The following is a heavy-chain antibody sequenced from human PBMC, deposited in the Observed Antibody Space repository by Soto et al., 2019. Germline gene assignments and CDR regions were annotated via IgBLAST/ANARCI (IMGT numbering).Heavy chain of an antibody. CDR1: GFTVSNTC. D-gene: IGHD2-2*01. CDR3: ARALPVAKGGFDP. V-gene: IGHV3-53*02. J-gene: IGHJ5*02. CDR2: IYTAGGT. Sequence: EVQLVETGGGLIQPGGSLRLSCAASGFTVSNTCMTWVRQPPGKGLECVSVIYTAGGTNYADSAKGRFIISRDNSKNTLNLQMNSLRAEDTAVYYCARALPVAKGGFDPGGQGTLVTVSS.